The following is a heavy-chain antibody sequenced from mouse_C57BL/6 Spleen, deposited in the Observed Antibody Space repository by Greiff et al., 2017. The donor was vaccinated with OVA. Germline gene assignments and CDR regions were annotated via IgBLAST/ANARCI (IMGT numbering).Heavy chain of an antibody. CDR2: ICYDGSN. D-gene: IGHD1-1*01. CDR1: GYSITSGYY. CDR3: ARGGYGSSPGWYFDV. V-gene: IGHV3-6*01. Sequence: EVQLQESGPGLVKPSQSLSLTCSVTGYSITSGYYWNWIRQFPGNKLEWMGYICYDGSNNYNPSLKNRISITRDTSKNQFFLKLNSVTTEDTATYYCARGGYGSSPGWYFDVWGTGTTVTVSS. J-gene: IGHJ1*03.